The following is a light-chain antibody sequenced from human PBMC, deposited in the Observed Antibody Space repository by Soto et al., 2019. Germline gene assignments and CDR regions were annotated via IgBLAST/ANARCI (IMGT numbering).Light chain of an antibody. Sequence: QSALTQPASASGSPGQSITISCTGTSSDVGGYNYVSWYQQHPGKAPKLMIYEVSNRPSGVSNRFSGSKSGNTASLTISGLDAEDDAYYYCTSYTSSSTPWVFGGGTKLTVL. CDR2: EVS. J-gene: IGLJ3*02. CDR3: TSYTSSSTPWV. V-gene: IGLV2-14*01. CDR1: SSDVGGYNY.